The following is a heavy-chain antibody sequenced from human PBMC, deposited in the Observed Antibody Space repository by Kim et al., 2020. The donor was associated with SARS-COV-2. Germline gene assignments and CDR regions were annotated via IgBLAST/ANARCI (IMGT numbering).Heavy chain of an antibody. Sequence: GGSLRLSCAASGFLFSTYGMHWVRQAPGKGLEWVALISHDGNKKYYADSVKGRFTVSRDNSKSTMYLQMNSLRAEDTAVYYCARDIYSSTWYFDYWGQGALVTVSS. V-gene: IGHV3-33*05. J-gene: IGHJ4*02. CDR1: GFLFSTYG. D-gene: IGHD2-2*01. CDR2: ISHDGNKK. CDR3: ARDIYSSTWYFDY.